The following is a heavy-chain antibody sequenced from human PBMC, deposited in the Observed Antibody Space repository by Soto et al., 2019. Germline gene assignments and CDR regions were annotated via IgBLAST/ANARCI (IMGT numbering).Heavy chain of an antibody. D-gene: IGHD1-26*01. CDR3: VRLIGNSWLDF. CDR2: AFYRFKWYI. J-gene: IGHJ5*01. Sequence: SQTLSLTCAISGDSVSSSSVTWNWIRQSPSRGLEWLGRAFYRFKWYIVYAESVKSRISINPDTSKNQFSLHLNFLSPEDTAVYYCVRLIGNSWLDFWGQGTLVTVSS. V-gene: IGHV6-1*01. CDR1: GDSVSSSSVT.